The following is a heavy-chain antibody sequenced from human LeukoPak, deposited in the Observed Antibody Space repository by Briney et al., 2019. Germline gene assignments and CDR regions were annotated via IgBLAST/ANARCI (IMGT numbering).Heavy chain of an antibody. Sequence: GGSLRLSCAASGFTFSDYYMSWIRQAPGKGLEWVSYISSSGSTIYYADSVKGRFTTSRDNAKNSLYLQMNSLRAEDTAVYYCARGMASRAYDFWSGEAFDYWGQGTLVTVSS. CDR3: ARGMASRAYDFWSGEAFDY. D-gene: IGHD3-3*01. V-gene: IGHV3-11*01. CDR1: GFTFSDYY. CDR2: ISSSGSTI. J-gene: IGHJ4*02.